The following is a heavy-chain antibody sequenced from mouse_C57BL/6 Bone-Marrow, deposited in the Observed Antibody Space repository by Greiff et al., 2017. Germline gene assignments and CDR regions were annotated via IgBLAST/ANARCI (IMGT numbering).Heavy chain of an antibody. Sequence: QVQLQQPGAELVKPGASVKVSCKASGYTFTSYWMHWVKQRPGQGLEWIGRIHPSDSATNYNQKFKGKATLTVDKSSSTAYMQISSLTSEDSAVYYCAIRSYDGYPYAMDYWGQGTSVTVSS. V-gene: IGHV1-74*01. J-gene: IGHJ4*01. CDR1: GYTFTSYW. D-gene: IGHD2-3*01. CDR3: AIRSYDGYPYAMDY. CDR2: IHPSDSAT.